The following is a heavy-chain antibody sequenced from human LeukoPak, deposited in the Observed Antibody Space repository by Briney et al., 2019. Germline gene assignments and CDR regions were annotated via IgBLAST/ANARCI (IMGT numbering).Heavy chain of an antibody. CDR3: AGRRVLDASFDY. CDR2: IYSGDNT. Sequence: PGGSLRLSCAASGFTVSNNYMSWVRQAPGKGLEWVSVIYSGDNTHYVESVKGRFTISRDNSKNTLFLQMNRLRAEDTAVYYCAGRRVLDASFDYWGQGTLVTVSS. CDR1: GFTVSNNY. D-gene: IGHD3-16*01. J-gene: IGHJ4*02. V-gene: IGHV3-66*02.